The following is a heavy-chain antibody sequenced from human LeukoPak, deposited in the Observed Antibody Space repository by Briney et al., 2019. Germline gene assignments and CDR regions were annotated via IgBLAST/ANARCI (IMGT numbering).Heavy chain of an antibody. J-gene: IGHJ4*02. V-gene: IGHV4-34*01. CDR3: ARGRGVWGSYRFDY. Sequence: SETLSLTCAVYGGSFSGYYWSWIRQPPGKGLEWIGEINHSGSTNYNPSLKSRVTISVDTSKNQFSLKLSSVTAADTAVYYCARGRGVWGSYRFDYWGQRTLVTVSS. CDR2: INHSGST. CDR1: GGSFSGYY. D-gene: IGHD3-16*02.